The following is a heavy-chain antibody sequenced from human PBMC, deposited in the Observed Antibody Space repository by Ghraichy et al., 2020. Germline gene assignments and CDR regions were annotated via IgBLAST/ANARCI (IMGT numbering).Heavy chain of an antibody. CDR2: IIGDGSYV. CDR3: TRDYGWEIIS. CDR1: GFTFSSYW. J-gene: IGHJ4*02. D-gene: IGHD6-19*01. Sequence: GGSLRLSCAASGFTFSSYWMHWVRQAPGKGLVWVSRIIGDGSYVNYANSVKGRFTISRDNAKNTLYLQMNSLRAEDTAVYYCTRDYGWEIISGGQGTLVTVSS. V-gene: IGHV3-74*01.